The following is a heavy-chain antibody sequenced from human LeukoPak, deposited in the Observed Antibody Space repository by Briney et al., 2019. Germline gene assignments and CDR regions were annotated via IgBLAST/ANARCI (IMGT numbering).Heavy chain of an antibody. D-gene: IGHD3-10*01. CDR3: ARQSGNYYGSGSYYNFDY. CDR2: ISRSGDT. V-gene: IGHV4-38-2*02. Sequence: SETLSLTCIVSGYSITSGYYWGWIRQPPGKGLEWIGIISRSGDTYYNPSLKSRLTISVDTSKNQFSLKLDSVTAADTAVYYCARQSGNYYGSGSYYNFDYWGQGTLVTVSS. CDR1: GYSITSGYY. J-gene: IGHJ4*02.